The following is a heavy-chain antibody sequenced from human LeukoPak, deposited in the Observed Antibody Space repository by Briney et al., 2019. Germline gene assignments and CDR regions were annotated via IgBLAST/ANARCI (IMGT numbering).Heavy chain of an antibody. Sequence: GGSLRLSCAASGFTFSSYWMHWVRQAPGKGLVWVSRIKSDGSSITYADSVKGRFTISRDNAKNTLYLQMNSLRAEDTAVYYCARNPAKVVPAVYWGQGTLVTVSS. J-gene: IGHJ4*02. CDR3: ARNPAKVVPAVY. V-gene: IGHV3-74*01. D-gene: IGHD2-2*01. CDR2: IKSDGSSI. CDR1: GFTFSSYW.